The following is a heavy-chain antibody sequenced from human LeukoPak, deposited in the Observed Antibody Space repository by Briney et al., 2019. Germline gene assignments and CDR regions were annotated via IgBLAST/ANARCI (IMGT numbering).Heavy chain of an antibody. Sequence: SGGSLRLSCAASGFTFSTYGMHWVRQAPGKGLEWVAVISYDGSNKYYADSVKGRFTISRDNSKNTLYLQMNSLRAEDTAVYYCAKVGNYDILTGYYIDYWGQGTLVTVSS. CDR1: GFTFSTYG. J-gene: IGHJ4*02. D-gene: IGHD3-9*01. CDR2: ISYDGSNK. V-gene: IGHV3-30*18. CDR3: AKVGNYDILTGYYIDY.